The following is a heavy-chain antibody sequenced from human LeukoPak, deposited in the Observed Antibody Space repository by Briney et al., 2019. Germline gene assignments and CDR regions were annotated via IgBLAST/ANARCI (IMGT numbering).Heavy chain of an antibody. D-gene: IGHD3-9*01. CDR3: ARDEIYYDILTGYRHFDY. J-gene: IGHJ4*02. Sequence: GGSLRLSCAASGFTFSSYWMSWVRQAPGKGLEWVANIKQDGSETYYVDSVKGRFTISRDNAKNSLYLQMNSLRAEDTAVYYCARDEIYYDILTGYRHFDYWGQGTLVTVFS. CDR2: IKQDGSET. CDR1: GFTFSSYW. V-gene: IGHV3-7*01.